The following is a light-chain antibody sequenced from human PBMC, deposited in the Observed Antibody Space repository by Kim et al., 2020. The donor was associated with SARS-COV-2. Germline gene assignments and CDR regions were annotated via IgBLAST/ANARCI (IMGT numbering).Light chain of an antibody. CDR1: QDIANS. Sequence: ASVGDRVTITCRASQDIANSLAWYQQKPGKVPQVLIYAASTLQSGVPSRFSGSGSGTEFTLTIGSLQTEDVATYYCQKYNSAPWTFGPGTKVDIK. J-gene: IGKJ1*01. V-gene: IGKV1-27*01. CDR3: QKYNSAPWT. CDR2: AAS.